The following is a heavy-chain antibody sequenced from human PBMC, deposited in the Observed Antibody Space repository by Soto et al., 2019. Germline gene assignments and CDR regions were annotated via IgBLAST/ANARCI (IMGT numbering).Heavy chain of an antibody. CDR1: GGTFSSYA. J-gene: IGHJ6*02. CDR3: ASGIAARGMDF. CDR2: IIPIFGTA. Sequence: ASVKVSCKASGGTFSSYAISWVRQAPGQGLEWMGGIIPIFGTANYAQKFQGRVTITADESTSTAYMELSSLRSEDTAVYYCASGIAARGMDFWGQGTTVTVSS. V-gene: IGHV1-69*13. D-gene: IGHD6-6*01.